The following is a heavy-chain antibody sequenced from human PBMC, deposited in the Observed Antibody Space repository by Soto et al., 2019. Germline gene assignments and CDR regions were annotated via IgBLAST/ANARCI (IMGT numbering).Heavy chain of an antibody. CDR2: ISAYNGNT. CDR3: ARDSNNHYYNYNWFDP. V-gene: IGHV1-18*04. Sequence: GASVKVSCKASGYTFTSYGISWVRQAPGQGLEWMGWISAYNGNTNYAQKLQGRVTMTTDTSTGTAYMELRSLRSDDTAVYYCARDSNNHYYNYNWFDPWGQGTLVTVSS. CDR1: GYTFTSYG. J-gene: IGHJ5*02. D-gene: IGHD1-20*01.